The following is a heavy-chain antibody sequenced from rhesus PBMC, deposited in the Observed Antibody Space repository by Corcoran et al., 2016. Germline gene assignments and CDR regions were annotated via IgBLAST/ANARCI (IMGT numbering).Heavy chain of an antibody. D-gene: IGHD3-28*01. CDR2: IGGSNGNT. CDR3: ARFSGYYPDVDY. J-gene: IGHJ4*01. V-gene: IGHV4-165*02. CDR1: GGSISGVS. Sequence: QVQLQESGPGLVKPSDTLSLTCAVSGGSISGVSWHWLRQPPRKGLEGIGYIGGSNGNTYYNASLKSRVTISTDTSKNQFSLKLTSVNAADTAVYYCARFSGYYPDVDYWGQGVLVTVSS.